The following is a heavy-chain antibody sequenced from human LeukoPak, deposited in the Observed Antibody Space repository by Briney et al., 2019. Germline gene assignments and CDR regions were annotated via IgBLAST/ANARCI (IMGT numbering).Heavy chain of an antibody. CDR3: AQKGYSSGWYSYY. CDR2: IIPIFGTA. D-gene: IGHD6-19*01. V-gene: IGHV1-69*05. CDR1: GGTFSSYA. J-gene: IGHJ4*02. Sequence: ASVKVSCKASGGTFSSYAISWVRQAPGQGLEWMGGIIPIFGTANYAQKFQGRVTITTDESTSTAYVELSSLRSEDTAVYYCAQKGYSSGWYSYYWGQGTLVTVSS.